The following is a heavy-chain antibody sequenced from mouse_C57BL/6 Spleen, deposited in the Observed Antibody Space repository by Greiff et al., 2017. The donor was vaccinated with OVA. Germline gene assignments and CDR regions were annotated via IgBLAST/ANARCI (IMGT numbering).Heavy chain of an antibody. V-gene: IGHV1-19*01. J-gene: IGHJ3*01. Sequence: SGPVLVKPGASVKMSCKASGYTFTDYYMNWVKQSHGKSLEWIGVINPYNGGTSYNQKFKGKATLTVDKSSSTAYMELNSLTSEDSAVYYCARSGGYDWFAYWGQGTLVTVSA. CDR2: INPYNGGT. CDR3: ARSGGYDWFAY. D-gene: IGHD2-2*01. CDR1: GYTFTDYY.